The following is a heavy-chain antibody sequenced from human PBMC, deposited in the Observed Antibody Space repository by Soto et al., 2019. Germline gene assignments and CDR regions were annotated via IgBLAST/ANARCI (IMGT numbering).Heavy chain of an antibody. CDR3: ARDRSSGWPTYYYYYGMDV. Sequence: GGSLRLSCAASGFTFSSYAMHWVRQAPGKGLEWVAVISYDGSNKYYADSVKGRFTISRDNSKNTLYLQMNSLRAEDTAVYYCARDRSSGWPTYYYYYGMDVWGQGTTVTVSS. CDR1: GFTFSSYA. D-gene: IGHD6-19*01. CDR2: ISYDGSNK. J-gene: IGHJ6*02. V-gene: IGHV3-30-3*01.